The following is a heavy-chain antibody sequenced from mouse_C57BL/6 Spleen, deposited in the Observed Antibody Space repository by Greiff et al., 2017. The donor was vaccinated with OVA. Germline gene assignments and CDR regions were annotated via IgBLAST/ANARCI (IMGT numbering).Heavy chain of an antibody. J-gene: IGHJ1*03. Sequence: VQLKESGPGLVKPSQSLSLTCSVTGYSITSGYYWNWIRQFPGNKLEWMGYISYDGSNNYNPSLKNRISITRDTSKNQFFLKLNSVTTEDTATYYCARGGVYDYDWYFDVWGTGTTVTVSS. CDR1: GYSITSGYY. CDR2: ISYDGSN. D-gene: IGHD2-4*01. CDR3: ARGGVYDYDWYFDV. V-gene: IGHV3-6*01.